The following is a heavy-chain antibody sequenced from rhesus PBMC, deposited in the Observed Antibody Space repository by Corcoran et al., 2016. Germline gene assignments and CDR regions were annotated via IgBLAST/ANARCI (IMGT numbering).Heavy chain of an antibody. Sequence: QVQLQESGPGVVKPSETLSLTCAVSGGSISGGYDWSWIRQPPGKGLEWIGYIYGSRGSTNSNPSLKNRVTILKDASKNEFSLKLSSVTAADTAVYYCARDRAAAGRFDYWGQGVLVTVSS. CDR2: IYGSRGST. J-gene: IGHJ4*01. V-gene: IGHV4-76*01. CDR1: GGSISGGYD. D-gene: IGHD6-31*01. CDR3: ARDRAAAGRFDY.